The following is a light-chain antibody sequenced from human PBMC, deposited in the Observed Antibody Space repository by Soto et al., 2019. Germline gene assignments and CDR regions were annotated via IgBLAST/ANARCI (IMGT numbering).Light chain of an antibody. CDR3: QQADSFPFN. V-gene: IGKV1-12*01. Sequence: DIQMTQSPSSVSASVGARVSLTCRASQNISSWLAWYQQKPGTPPNLLIYAASSLQSGVPSRFSGSGSGADFTLTISSLQPEDSATYYCQQADSFPFNFGPGTTVHV. CDR1: QNISSW. CDR2: AAS. J-gene: IGKJ3*01.